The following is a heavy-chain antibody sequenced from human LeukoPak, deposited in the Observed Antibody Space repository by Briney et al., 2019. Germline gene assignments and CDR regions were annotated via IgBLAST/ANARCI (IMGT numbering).Heavy chain of an antibody. CDR3: ARDRDGIPYY. CDR1: GYSFTNYG. Sequence: GASVKVSCKASGYSFTNYGISWVRQAPGQGLEWMGWISAYNGNTNYAQNFQGRVSMTTDTSTSTAYMELRSLRSDDTAVYYCARDRDGIPYYWGQGTLVTVSS. V-gene: IGHV1-18*01. D-gene: IGHD1-14*01. J-gene: IGHJ4*02. CDR2: ISAYNGNT.